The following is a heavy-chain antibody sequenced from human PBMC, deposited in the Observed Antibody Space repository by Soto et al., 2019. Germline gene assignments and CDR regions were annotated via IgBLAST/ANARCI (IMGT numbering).Heavy chain of an antibody. J-gene: IGHJ6*02. D-gene: IGHD2-21*01. CDR1: GYTFTRSG. CDR3: AREGVAPYYYYGMDV. CDR2: ISTYNGDT. Sequence: ASVKFSCKASGYTFTRSGISCVRQAPGQGLERMGWISTYNGDTNYAQTFQGRVTMTTDTSTSTVHMEVRSLRSDDTAVYYCAREGVAPYYYYGMDVWGRGTPVTVSS. V-gene: IGHV1-18*01.